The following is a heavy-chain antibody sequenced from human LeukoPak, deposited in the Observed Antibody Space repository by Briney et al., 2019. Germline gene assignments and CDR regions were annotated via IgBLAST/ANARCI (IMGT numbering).Heavy chain of an antibody. CDR3: ARAGYSSGWLDY. Sequence: SETLSLTCTVSGGSISSYYWSWIRQPPGKGLEWIGYIYYSGSTNYNPSLKSRVTISVDTSKNQFSLKLSSVTAADTAVYYCARAGYSSGWLDYWGQGTLVTVSS. D-gene: IGHD6-19*01. CDR2: IYYSGST. CDR1: GGSISSYY. V-gene: IGHV4-59*12. J-gene: IGHJ4*02.